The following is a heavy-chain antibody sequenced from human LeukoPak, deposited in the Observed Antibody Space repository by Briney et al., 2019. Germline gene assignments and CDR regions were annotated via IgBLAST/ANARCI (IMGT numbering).Heavy chain of an antibody. CDR1: GGSISSDY. CDR2: IYTTEST. D-gene: IGHD2-2*01. Sequence: PSETLSLTCTVSGGSISSDYWSWIRQPAGEGLEWIGRIYTTESTNHNPSLKSRVTISLDKSKNQFSLKLNSVTAADTAVYYCARGYCSSTSCYAFDPWGQGTLVTVSS. J-gene: IGHJ5*02. CDR3: ARGYCSSTSCYAFDP. V-gene: IGHV4-4*07.